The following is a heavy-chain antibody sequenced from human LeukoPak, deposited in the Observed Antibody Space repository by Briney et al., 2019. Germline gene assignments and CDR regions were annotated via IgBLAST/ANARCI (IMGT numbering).Heavy chain of an antibody. CDR2: IIPIFGTA. D-gene: IGHD3-10*01. J-gene: IGHJ5*02. V-gene: IGHV1-69*01. CDR3: AKELRFGESYNWFDP. Sequence: ASVKVSCKASGGTFSSYAISWVRQAPGQGLEWMGGIIPIFGTANYAQKFQGRVTITADESTSTAYMELSSLRAEDTAVYYCAKELRFGESYNWFDPWGQGTLVTVSS. CDR1: GGTFSSYA.